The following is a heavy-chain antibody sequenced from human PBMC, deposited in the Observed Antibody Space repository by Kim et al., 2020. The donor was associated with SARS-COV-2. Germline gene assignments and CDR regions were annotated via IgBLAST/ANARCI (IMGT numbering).Heavy chain of an antibody. J-gene: IGHJ6*02. D-gene: IGHD1-1*01. CDR1: GYTFTSYG. CDR2: ISAYNGNT. V-gene: IGHV1-18*04. CDR3: ARQVTRYGNYYYYGMDV. Sequence: ASVTVSCKASGYTFTSYGISWVRQAPGQGLEWMGWISAYNGNTNYAQKLQGRVTMTTDTSTSTAYMELRSLRSDDTAVYYCARQVTRYGNYYYYGMDVWGQGTTVTVSS.